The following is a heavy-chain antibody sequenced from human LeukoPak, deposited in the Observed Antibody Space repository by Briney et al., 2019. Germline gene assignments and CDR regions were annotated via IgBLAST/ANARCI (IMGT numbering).Heavy chain of an antibody. Sequence: ASVKVSCKASGYTFNDYYVNWVRQAPGQGLEWMGWINPNSGGTNYAQKFQGRVTMTRDRSISTAYMELSRLRSDDPAVYYCARAVPILGATHIVDYWGQGTLVTVSS. CDR2: INPNSGGT. J-gene: IGHJ4*02. D-gene: IGHD1-26*01. CDR3: ARAVPILGATHIVDY. V-gene: IGHV1-2*02. CDR1: GYTFNDYY.